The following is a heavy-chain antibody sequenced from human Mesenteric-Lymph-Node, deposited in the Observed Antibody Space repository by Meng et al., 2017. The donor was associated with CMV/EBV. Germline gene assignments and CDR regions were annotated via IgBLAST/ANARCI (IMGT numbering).Heavy chain of an antibody. CDR2: IFWNDDK. V-gene: IGHV2-5*01. J-gene: IGHJ4*02. CDR3: ARLRGSGSYYKGPIDY. Sequence: GFSLSTSGVGVGWIRQPPGKAPEWLALIFWNDDKRYSPSLKSRVTITKDTSKNQVVLTMTNMDPVDTATYYCARLRGSGSYYKGPIDYWGQGTLVTSPQ. CDR1: GFSLSTSGVG. D-gene: IGHD3-10*01.